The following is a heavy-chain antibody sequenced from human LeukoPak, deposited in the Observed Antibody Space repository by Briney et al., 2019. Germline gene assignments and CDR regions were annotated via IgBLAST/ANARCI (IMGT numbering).Heavy chain of an antibody. Sequence: SETLSLTCTVWGGSMSSYYGRWLRQPGGEGVEWIGRIYRSGSTNYNPSLERRVTISVDTSKNQFSLKLSSVTAADTAVYFCARGPYSYDSSGAFDIWGQGTMVTVSS. CDR2: IYRSGST. V-gene: IGHV4-4*07. D-gene: IGHD3-22*01. CDR1: GGSMSSYY. CDR3: ARGPYSYDSSGAFDI. J-gene: IGHJ3*02.